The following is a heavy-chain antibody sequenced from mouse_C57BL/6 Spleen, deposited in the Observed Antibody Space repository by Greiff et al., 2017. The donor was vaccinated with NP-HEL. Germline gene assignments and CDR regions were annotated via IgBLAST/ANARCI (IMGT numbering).Heavy chain of an antibody. D-gene: IGHD1-1*02. CDR3: ARAGGSLHWYFDV. V-gene: IGHV5-16*01. CDR2: INYDGSST. Sequence: EVNLVESEGGLVQPGSSMKLSCTASGFTFSDYYMAWVRQVPEKGLEWVANINYDGSSTYYLDSLKSRFIISRDNAKNILYLQMSSLKSEDTATYYCARAGGSLHWYFDVWGTGTTVTVSS. CDR1: GFTFSDYY. J-gene: IGHJ1*03.